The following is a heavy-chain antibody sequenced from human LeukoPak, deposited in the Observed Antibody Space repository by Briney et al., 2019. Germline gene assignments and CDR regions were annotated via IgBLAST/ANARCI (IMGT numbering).Heavy chain of an antibody. V-gene: IGHV3-7*01. CDR3: ARGPAAGNLLGY. J-gene: IGHJ4*02. Sequence: GGSLRLSCAASGFTFSSYWMSWVRQAPGKGLDWVANIKQDGSEKYYVDSVKGRFTISRDNAKNSLFLQMNSLRAEDTAVYYCARGPAAGNLLGYWGQGTLVTVSS. CDR1: GFTFSSYW. CDR2: IKQDGSEK. D-gene: IGHD6-19*01.